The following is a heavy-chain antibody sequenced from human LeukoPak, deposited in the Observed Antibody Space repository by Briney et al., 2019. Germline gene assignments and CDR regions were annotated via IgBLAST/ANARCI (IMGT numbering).Heavy chain of an antibody. CDR1: GGSISSYY. Sequence: SETLSLTCTVSGGSISSYYWGWIRQPPGKGLEWIGSIYYSGSTYYNPSLKSRVTISVDTSKNQFSLKLSSVTAADTAVYYCARDRWRDYYGSGRNAFDIWGQGTMVTVSS. J-gene: IGHJ3*02. D-gene: IGHD3-10*01. CDR3: ARDRWRDYYGSGRNAFDI. CDR2: IYYSGST. V-gene: IGHV4-39*07.